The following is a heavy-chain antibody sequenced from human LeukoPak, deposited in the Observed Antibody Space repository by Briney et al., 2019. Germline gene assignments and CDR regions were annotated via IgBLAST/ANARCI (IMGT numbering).Heavy chain of an antibody. CDR2: ISWDGSRI. D-gene: IGHD5-18*01. CDR1: GFMFGDYR. V-gene: IGHV3-43*01. CDR3: AGRVTGYSSGYVY. Sequence: GGSLRLSCAASGFMFGDYRMLWVRQAPGKGLEWVSLISWDGSRIYYADSVKGRFTISRDNSENIAYLQMNNLRAEDTAVYYCAGRVTGYSSGYVYWGQGTLVTVSS. J-gene: IGHJ4*02.